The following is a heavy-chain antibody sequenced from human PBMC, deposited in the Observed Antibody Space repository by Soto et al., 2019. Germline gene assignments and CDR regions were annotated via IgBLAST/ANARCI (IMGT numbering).Heavy chain of an antibody. CDR3: ARSQGSSTSLEIYYYYYYGMDV. J-gene: IGHJ6*02. V-gene: IGHV1-69*01. Sequence: QVQLVQSGAEVQKPGSSVKVSCKASGGTFSSYAISWVRQAPGQGLEWLGGIIPIPGTANYAQKFQGRVTITADESTSTAYMELSSLRSEDTAVYYCARSQGSSTSLEIYYYYYYGMDVWGQGTTVPVSS. CDR2: IIPIPGTA. D-gene: IGHD2-2*01. CDR1: GGTFSSYA.